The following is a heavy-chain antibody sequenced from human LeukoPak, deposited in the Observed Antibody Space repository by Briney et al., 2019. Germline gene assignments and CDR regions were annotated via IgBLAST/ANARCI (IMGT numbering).Heavy chain of an antibody. Sequence: ASVKVSCKASGYTFTSYGISWVRQAPGQGLEWMGWISAYNGNTNYAQKLQGRVTMTTDTSTSTAYMELRGLRSDDTAVYYCARIDTGYSSGWYVGYYYYYYMDVWGKGTTVTISS. CDR1: GYTFTSYG. J-gene: IGHJ6*03. CDR3: ARIDTGYSSGWYVGYYYYYYMDV. D-gene: IGHD6-19*01. V-gene: IGHV1-18*01. CDR2: ISAYNGNT.